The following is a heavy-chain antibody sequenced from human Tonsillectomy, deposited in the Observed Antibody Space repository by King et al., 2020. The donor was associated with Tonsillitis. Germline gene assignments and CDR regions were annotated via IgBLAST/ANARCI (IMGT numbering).Heavy chain of an antibody. Sequence: QLVQSGAEVKKPGESLKISCKGSGYSFTSYWIGWVRQMPGKGLEWMGIIYPGDSDTRYSPSFQGQVTISADKSISTAYLQWSSLKASDTAMYYCARLSCSRGSCYYNYYYYGMDVWGQGTTVTVSS. CDR1: GYSFTSYW. D-gene: IGHD2-15*01. V-gene: IGHV5-51*01. CDR2: IYPGDSDT. J-gene: IGHJ6*02. CDR3: ARLSCSRGSCYYNYYYYGMDV.